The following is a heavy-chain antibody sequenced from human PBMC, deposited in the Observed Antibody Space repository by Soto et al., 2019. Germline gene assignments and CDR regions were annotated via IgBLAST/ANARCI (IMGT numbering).Heavy chain of an antibody. J-gene: IGHJ5*02. CDR3: THTPSPGP. Sequence: EVRLVESGGGLVQPGGSLKLSCAASGFTFSASAIHWVRQASGKGLEWVGRIRSKANSYATAYAASVQGRFTISRDDSKNTAYLQMNSLKTEDTAVYYCTHTPSPGPWGQGTLVTVSS. CDR1: GFTFSASA. CDR2: IRSKANSYAT. V-gene: IGHV3-73*02.